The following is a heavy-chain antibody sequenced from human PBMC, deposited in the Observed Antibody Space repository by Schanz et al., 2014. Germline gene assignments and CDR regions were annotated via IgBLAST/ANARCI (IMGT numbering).Heavy chain of an antibody. Sequence: VHLVESGGGLVQPGGSLRLSCAGSGFSFSDYGMHWVRQAPGRGLEWVAVISYHGSEKYYADSVKGRFTISRDNSKNTLYLQMNSLRTEDTAVYFCAKSYDTSGYSGFDYWGQGTLVTVSS. V-gene: IGHV3-30*18. CDR2: ISYHGSEK. D-gene: IGHD3-22*01. J-gene: IGHJ4*02. CDR1: GFSFSDYG. CDR3: AKSYDTSGYSGFDY.